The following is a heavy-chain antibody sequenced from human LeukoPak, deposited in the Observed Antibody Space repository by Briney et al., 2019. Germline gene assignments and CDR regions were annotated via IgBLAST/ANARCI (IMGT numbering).Heavy chain of an antibody. CDR3: ARSEDRDTAMVT. CDR2: MNPNSGNT. Sequence: ASVKVSCKASGYTFTSYDINWVRQATGQGLEWMGWMNPNSGNTGYAQKFQGRVTMTRNTSISTACMELSSLRSEDTAVYYCARSEDRDTAMVTWGQGTLVTVSS. V-gene: IGHV1-8*01. D-gene: IGHD5-18*01. CDR1: GYTFTSYD. J-gene: IGHJ5*02.